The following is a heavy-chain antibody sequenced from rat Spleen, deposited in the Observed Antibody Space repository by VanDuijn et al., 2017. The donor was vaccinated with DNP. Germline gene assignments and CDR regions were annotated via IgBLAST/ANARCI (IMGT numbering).Heavy chain of an antibody. Sequence: EVQLVETGGGLVQPGRSLRLSCVTSGFTFSNRWMFWIRQAPGKGLEWMASINTDGGNTYYRDSVKGRFTISRDNAKSTLYLQMDSLRSEDTATYYCARHGYGGYYAMDAWGQGTSATVSA. D-gene: IGHD1-11*01. J-gene: IGHJ4*01. V-gene: IGHV5-58*01. CDR1: GFTFSNRW. CDR2: INTDGGNT. CDR3: ARHGYGGYYAMDA.